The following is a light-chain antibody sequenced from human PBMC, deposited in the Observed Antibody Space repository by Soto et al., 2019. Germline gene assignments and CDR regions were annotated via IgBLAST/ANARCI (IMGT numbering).Light chain of an antibody. J-gene: IGKJ3*01. Sequence: DIVMTQSPDSLAVSLGERATINCKSSQSVLYSSTNKNYLARYQQKPGQPPKLLIYWASTRESGVPDRSSGSGSGTDFTLTISSLQAEDVAVYYCQQYYSTPFTFGPGTKVDIK. V-gene: IGKV4-1*01. CDR3: QQYYSTPFT. CDR2: WAS. CDR1: QSVLYSSTNKNY.